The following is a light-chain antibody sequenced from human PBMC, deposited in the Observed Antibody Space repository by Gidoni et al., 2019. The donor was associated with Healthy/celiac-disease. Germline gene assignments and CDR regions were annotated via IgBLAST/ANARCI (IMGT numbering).Light chain of an antibody. CDR3: QQYNNWPPLT. CDR2: GAS. J-gene: IGKJ4*01. V-gene: IGKV3-15*01. Sequence: EIVMPQSPATLSVSPGARATLSCRASQSVSSNLAWYQQKPGQAPRLLIYGASPRATGIPASFSGSGSGTEFTLTISILQSEDFAVYYCQQYNNWPPLTFGGXTKVEIK. CDR1: QSVSSN.